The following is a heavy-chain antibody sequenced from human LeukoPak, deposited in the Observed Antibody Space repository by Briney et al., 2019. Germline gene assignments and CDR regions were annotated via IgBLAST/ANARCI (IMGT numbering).Heavy chain of an antibody. D-gene: IGHD1-26*01. V-gene: IGHV1-69*13. CDR2: IIPIFGTA. CDR1: GGTFSSYA. CDR3: AREKPSWELLYGFDY. J-gene: IGHJ4*02. Sequence: VASVKVSCKASGGTFSSYAISWVRQAPGQGLEWMGVIIPIFGTANYAQKFQGRVTITADESTSTAYMELSSLRSEDTAVYYCAREKPSWELLYGFDYWGQGTLVTVSS.